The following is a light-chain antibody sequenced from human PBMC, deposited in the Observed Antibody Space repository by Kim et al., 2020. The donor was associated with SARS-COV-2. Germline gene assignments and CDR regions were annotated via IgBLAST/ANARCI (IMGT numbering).Light chain of an antibody. J-gene: IGKJ1*01. CDR1: QSVSNS. CDR3: QQYNNWPET. Sequence: VSPEERATLSCRASQSVSNSLAWYQQKPGQAPRLLIYGASTRATGIPARFSGSGSRTEFTLTISSLQSEDFAVYYCQQYNNWPETFGQGTKVDIK. CDR2: GAS. V-gene: IGKV3-15*01.